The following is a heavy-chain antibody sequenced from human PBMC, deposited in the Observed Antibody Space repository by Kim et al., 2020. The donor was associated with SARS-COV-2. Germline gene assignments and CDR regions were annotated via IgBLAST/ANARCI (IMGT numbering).Heavy chain of an antibody. V-gene: IGHV1-8*01. Sequence: TGELQKFQGRDTMTRDTSRSTAYLELSSLTSEDTAVYYCARFLWGATDFDYWGQGTPVTVSS. D-gene: IGHD1-1*01. CDR2: T. J-gene: IGHJ4*02. CDR3: ARFLWGATDFDY.